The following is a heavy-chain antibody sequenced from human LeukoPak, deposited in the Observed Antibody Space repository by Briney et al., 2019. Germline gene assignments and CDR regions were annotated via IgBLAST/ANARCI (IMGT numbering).Heavy chain of an antibody. CDR3: ARKGGITIFGVVDYYYYGMDV. V-gene: IGHV1-8*01. CDR1: GYTFTSYD. J-gene: IGHJ6*02. D-gene: IGHD3-3*01. Sequence: ASVKVSCKASGYTFTSYDINWVRQATGQGLEWIGWMNPNSGNTGYAQKFQGRVTMTRNTSISTAYMELSSLRSEDTAVYYCARKGGITIFGVVDYYYYGMDVWGQGTTVTVPS. CDR2: MNPNSGNT.